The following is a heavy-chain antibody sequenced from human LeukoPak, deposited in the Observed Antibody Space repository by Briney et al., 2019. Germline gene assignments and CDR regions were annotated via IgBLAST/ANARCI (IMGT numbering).Heavy chain of an antibody. V-gene: IGHV4-4*08. J-gene: IGHJ3*02. CDR2: IYQSGRT. Sequence: SETLSLTCTVSGDSKSYHKWNWIRQSAGKGLEWIGYIYQSGRTYYNPSLKSRVTISVDTSKNQFSLKLSSVTAADTAVYYCARGYYYDSSGFYELRAFDIWGQGTMVTVSS. CDR1: GDSKSYHK. D-gene: IGHD3-22*01. CDR3: ARGYYYDSSGFYELRAFDI.